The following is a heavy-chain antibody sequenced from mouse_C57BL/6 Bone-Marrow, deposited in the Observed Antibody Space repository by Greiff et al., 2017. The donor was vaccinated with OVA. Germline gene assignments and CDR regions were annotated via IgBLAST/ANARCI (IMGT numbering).Heavy chain of an antibody. CDR1: GFSLTSYG. Sequence: VRLMESGPGLVQPSQSLSITCTVSGFSLTSYGVHWVRQSPGKGLEWLGVIWSGGSTDYNAAFISRLSISKDNSKSQVFFKMNSLQADDTAIYYCARNWGRRDAWFAYWGQGTLVTVSA. J-gene: IGHJ3*01. V-gene: IGHV2-2*01. CDR3: ARNWGRRDAWFAY. CDR2: IWSGGST. D-gene: IGHD2-12*01.